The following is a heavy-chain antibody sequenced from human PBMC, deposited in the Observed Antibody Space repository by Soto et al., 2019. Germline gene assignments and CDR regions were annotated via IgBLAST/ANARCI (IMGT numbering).Heavy chain of an antibody. CDR2: IIPIFGTA. V-gene: IGHV1-69*06. CDR3: ARDHVLSGYYNVFDY. CDR1: GGTFGSYA. Sequence: QVQLVQSGAEVKKPGSSVKVSCKASGGTFGSYAISWVRQAPGQGLEWMGGIIPIFGTANYAQKFQGRVTITADKSTSKAYMELSSLRSEDTAVYYCARDHVLSGYYNVFDYWGQGTLVTVSS. J-gene: IGHJ4*02. D-gene: IGHD3-22*01.